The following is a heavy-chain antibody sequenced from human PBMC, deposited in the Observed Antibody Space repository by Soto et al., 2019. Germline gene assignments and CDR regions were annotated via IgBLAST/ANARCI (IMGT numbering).Heavy chain of an antibody. D-gene: IGHD2-21*01. CDR1: GFTFRSSW. CDR3: AREGEYGGDDLDP. CDR2: IKEDGSEQ. V-gene: IGHV3-7*01. J-gene: IGHJ5*02. Sequence: EVQLVESGGGLAQPGWSLRLSCAASGFTFRSSWMSWVRQAPGKGLEWVANIKEDGSEQYYVDSVKGRFTISRDNANKSLYLQMNSLRVEDTAVYYCAREGEYGGDDLDPWGQGTLVTVSP.